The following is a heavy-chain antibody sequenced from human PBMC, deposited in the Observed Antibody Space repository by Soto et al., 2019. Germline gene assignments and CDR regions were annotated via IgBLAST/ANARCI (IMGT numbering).Heavy chain of an antibody. J-gene: IGHJ4*02. Sequence: ASVKVSCKVSGYTLTELSIHWVRQAPGKGLEWMGGFDPEDGETIYAQKFQGRVTMTEDTSTDTAYMELSSLRSEDTAVYYCATDLVYYYDSSGWGYWGQGTLVTVPS. CDR3: ATDLVYYYDSSGWGY. CDR1: GYTLTELS. CDR2: FDPEDGET. D-gene: IGHD3-22*01. V-gene: IGHV1-24*01.